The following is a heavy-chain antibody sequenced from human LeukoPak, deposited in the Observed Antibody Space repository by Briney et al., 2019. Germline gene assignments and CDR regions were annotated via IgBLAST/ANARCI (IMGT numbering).Heavy chain of an antibody. CDR2: IRGQFWRGTT. Sequence: GGALRLSFVPPGPTLGVYAVGWFRRFPGKGLWWLGLIRGQFWRGTTEYAPSVKGRFPFSRDDSKNIAYLQMQTLKAEDTAVYFCAREKSSALFAYWGQGTLVTVSS. V-gene: IGHV3-49*03. CDR1: GPTLGVYA. J-gene: IGHJ4*02. D-gene: IGHD3-10*02. CDR3: AREKSSALFAY.